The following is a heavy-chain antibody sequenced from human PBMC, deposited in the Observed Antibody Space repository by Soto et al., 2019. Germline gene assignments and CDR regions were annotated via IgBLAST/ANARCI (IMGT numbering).Heavy chain of an antibody. CDR1: GFTFSSYS. D-gene: IGHD3-9*01. CDR2: ISSSSSYI. V-gene: IGHV3-21*01. J-gene: IGHJ4*02. CDR3: VRDGGFDILPGLYISRYYFDY. Sequence: EVQLVESGGGLVKPGGSLRLSCAASGFTFSSYSMNWVRQAPGKGLEWVSSISSSSSYIYYADSVKGRFTISRDNAKKSRDLEMNSLGSEGTAVCYCVRDGGFDILPGLYISRYYFDYWGQGTLVTVSS.